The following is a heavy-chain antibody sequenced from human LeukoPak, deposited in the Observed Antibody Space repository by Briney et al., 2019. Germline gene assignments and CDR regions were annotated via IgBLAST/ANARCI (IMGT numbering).Heavy chain of an antibody. V-gene: IGHV3-30*02. Sequence: PGGSLRLSCAASGFTFSSYGMHWIRQVPGMGLEWVAFIRYDGSNRYYADSVKGRFTISRDNSKNTLYLQMNSLRAEDTAVYYCAKDLEYSGTYPDALDIWGQGTMVTVSS. CDR3: AKDLEYSGTYPDALDI. CDR1: GFTFSSYG. J-gene: IGHJ3*02. D-gene: IGHD1-26*01. CDR2: IRYDGSNR.